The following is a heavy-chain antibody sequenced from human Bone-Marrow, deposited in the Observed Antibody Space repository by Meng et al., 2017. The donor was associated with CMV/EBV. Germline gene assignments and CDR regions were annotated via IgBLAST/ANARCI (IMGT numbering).Heavy chain of an antibody. D-gene: IGHD3-22*01. J-gene: IGHJ4*02. V-gene: IGHV3-23*01. CDR1: FTFSSYA. CDR3: AKVSYDSSGYYPNAFDY. CDR2: ISGSGGST. Sequence: FTFSSYAMSWVRQAPGKGLEWVSAISGSGGSTYYADSVKGRFTISRDSSKNTLYLQMNSLRAEDTAVYYCAKVSYDSSGYYPNAFDYWGQGTLVTVSS.